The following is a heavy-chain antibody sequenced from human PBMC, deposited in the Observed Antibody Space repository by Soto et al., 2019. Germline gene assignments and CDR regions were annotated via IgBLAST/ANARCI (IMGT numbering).Heavy chain of an antibody. V-gene: IGHV3-30*03. CDR2: IAYDGNDK. CDR1: EFTFNTYA. J-gene: IGHJ6*02. Sequence: SLRLSCAASEFTFNTYAMHWVRQAPGKGLEWVAVIAYDGNDKYYADSVKGRFTISRDNSKNALYLQMNSLRPEDTAMYYCARDVGNYVPYYYGMDVWGQGTTVTVSS. D-gene: IGHD1-7*01. CDR3: ARDVGNYVPYYYGMDV.